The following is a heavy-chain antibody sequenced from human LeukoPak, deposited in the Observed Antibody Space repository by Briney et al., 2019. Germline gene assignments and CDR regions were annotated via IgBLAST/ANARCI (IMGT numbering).Heavy chain of an antibody. V-gene: IGHV1-69*13. J-gene: IGHJ6*03. CDR3: ARAIAARPSYYYYMDV. Sequence: GAAVKVSCKASGGTFSSYAISWVRQAPGQGLEWMGGIIPIFGTANYAQKFQGRVTITADESTSTAYMELSSLRSEDTAVYYCARAIAARPSYYYYMDVWGKGTTVTVSS. D-gene: IGHD6-6*01. CDR2: IIPIFGTA. CDR1: GGTFSSYA.